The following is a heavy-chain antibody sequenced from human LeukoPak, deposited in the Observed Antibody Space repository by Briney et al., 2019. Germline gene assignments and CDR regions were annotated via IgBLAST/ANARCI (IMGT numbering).Heavy chain of an antibody. J-gene: IGHJ3*01. CDR3: ARRGSDNGKHVGALDF. CDR1: GASIGSRPYY. CDR2: ISSNGNT. D-gene: IGHD4-17*01. Sequence: SETLSLTCTVSGASIGSRPYYWTWIRQPPGKGREWFGFISSNGNTYYNPSVEGRLTISRDTSNNQFSLKLTSVSATDTAVYFCARRGSDNGKHVGALDFWGQGTVLTVSS. V-gene: IGHV4-30-4*01.